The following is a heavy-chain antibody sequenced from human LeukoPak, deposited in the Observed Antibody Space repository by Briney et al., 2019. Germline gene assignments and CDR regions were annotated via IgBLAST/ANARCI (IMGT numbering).Heavy chain of an antibody. CDR1: GFTFSNYG. Sequence: PGGSLRLSCAASGFTFSNYGMSWVRQAPGKGLEWVSGMSGSGGSTYYADSVKGRFSISRDKSKNTLYLQMNSLRAEDTALYYCTRGFRDPPYYYHYYMDVWGKGTTVTISS. J-gene: IGHJ6*03. CDR2: MSGSGGST. CDR3: TRGFRDPPYYYHYYMDV. V-gene: IGHV3-23*01. D-gene: IGHD5-24*01.